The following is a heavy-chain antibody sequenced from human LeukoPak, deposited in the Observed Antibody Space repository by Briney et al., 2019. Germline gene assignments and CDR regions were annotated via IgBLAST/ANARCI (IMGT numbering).Heavy chain of an antibody. CDR2: ISGSGGST. D-gene: IGHD6-13*01. Sequence: GGSLRLSCAASGFTFSSYAMSWVRQAPGKGLEWVSGISGSGGSTYYADSVKGRFTISRDNSKNTLYLQVNSLRAEDTAVYYCAKDRVAAAHTDYWGQGTLVTVSS. CDR1: GFTFSSYA. J-gene: IGHJ4*02. V-gene: IGHV3-23*01. CDR3: AKDRVAAAHTDY.